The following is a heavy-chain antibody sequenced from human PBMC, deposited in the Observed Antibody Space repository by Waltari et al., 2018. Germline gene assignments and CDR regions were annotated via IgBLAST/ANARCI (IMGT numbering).Heavy chain of an antibody. CDR1: GGSFSGYY. J-gene: IGHJ4*02. CDR3: ARVTVGYGVIY. V-gene: IGHV4-34*01. Sequence: QVQLQQWGAGLLKPSETLSLTCAVHGGSFSGYYCSWIRQPPGKGLEWIGEINHSGSTNYNPSLKSRVTISVDTSKNQFSLKLSSVTAADTAVYYCARVTVGYGVIYWGQGTLVTVSS. D-gene: IGHD1-26*01. CDR2: INHSGST.